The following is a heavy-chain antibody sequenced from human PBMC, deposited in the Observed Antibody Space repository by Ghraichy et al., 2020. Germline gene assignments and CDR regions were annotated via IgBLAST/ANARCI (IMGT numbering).Heavy chain of an antibody. CDR1: GFTFSSYA. D-gene: IGHD3-22*01. J-gene: IGHJ5*02. Sequence: GGSLRLSCAASGFTFSSYAMHWVRQAPGKGLEWVAVISYDGSNKYYADSVKGRFTISRDNSKNTLYLQMNSLRAEDTAVYYCARDYYDWNWFDPWGQGTLVTVSS. CDR2: ISYDGSNK. CDR3: ARDYYDWNWFDP. V-gene: IGHV3-30-3*01.